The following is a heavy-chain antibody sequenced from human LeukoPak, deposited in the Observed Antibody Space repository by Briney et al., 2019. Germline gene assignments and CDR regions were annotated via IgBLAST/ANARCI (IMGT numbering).Heavy chain of an antibody. Sequence: GGSLRLSCAASGFSLSDYGMHWVRQAPGKGLEWVSFIRKDGINTNYVDSVKGRFTISRDTSNKMVYLQMNSLRTEDMAVYYCAKDRAGNSWNFDYWGQGILVAVSS. CDR3: AKDRAGNSWNFDY. CDR2: IRKDGINT. J-gene: IGHJ4*02. D-gene: IGHD6-13*01. V-gene: IGHV3-30*02. CDR1: GFSLSDYG.